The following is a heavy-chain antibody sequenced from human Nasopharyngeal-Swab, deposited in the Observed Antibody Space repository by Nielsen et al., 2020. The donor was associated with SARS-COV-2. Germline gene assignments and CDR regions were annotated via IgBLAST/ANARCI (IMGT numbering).Heavy chain of an antibody. Sequence: ASVKVSCKASGYTFTGHSMHWVRQAPGQGLEWMGWINPNSGGTNYAQKFQGWVTMTRDTSISTAYMELSRLRSDDTAVYYCARSHIVVVTDAFDIWGQGTMVTVSS. CDR1: GYTFTGHS. V-gene: IGHV1-2*04. J-gene: IGHJ3*02. CDR2: INPNSGGT. CDR3: ARSHIVVVTDAFDI. D-gene: IGHD2-21*02.